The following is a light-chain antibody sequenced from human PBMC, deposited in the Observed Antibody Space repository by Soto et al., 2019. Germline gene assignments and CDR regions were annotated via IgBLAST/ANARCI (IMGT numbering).Light chain of an antibody. CDR3: LQDYNYPRT. J-gene: IGKJ1*01. CDR1: QDIRNE. CDR2: AAS. Sequence: AIQMTQSPSSLSASIGDRVTITCRASQDIRNELGWYQQKPGKAPKVLISAASSLEDGVPSRFSGSGSGTDFTLTISSLRPEDFETYFCLQDYNYPRTFGQGTKVEIK. V-gene: IGKV1-6*01.